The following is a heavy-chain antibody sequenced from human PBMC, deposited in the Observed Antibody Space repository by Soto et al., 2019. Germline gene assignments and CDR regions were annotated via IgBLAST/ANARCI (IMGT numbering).Heavy chain of an antibody. CDR3: AGLDPDEADRSGLPSYRW. D-gene: IGHD3-16*02. V-gene: IGHV1-18*01. CDR1: GYTFTSYG. CDR2: ISPYNGNT. Sequence: QVQLVQSGPEVKKPGASVKVSCEASGYTFTSYGISWVRQAPGQGLEWMGWISPYNGNTDDAQNLQGRVTMTTDTTTRTAYMERRTLRCDVPAGSCSAGLDPDEADRSGLPSYRWWGPGNVVPVSS. J-gene: IGHJ4*02.